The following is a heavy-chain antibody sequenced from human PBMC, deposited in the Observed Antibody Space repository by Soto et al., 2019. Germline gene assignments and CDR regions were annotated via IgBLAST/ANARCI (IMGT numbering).Heavy chain of an antibody. V-gene: IGHV4-38-2*01. CDR1: GYAISSGFY. Sequence: SETLSLTCDVSGYAISSGFYWAWIRQPPGKRLEWIGNIYHTGTTYYNPSLKSRVTMSVDTSKNQFSLRLSSVTAADTAVFYCARVRTVGRSGSPGDSWGQGTLVTVSS. D-gene: IGHD3-10*01. J-gene: IGHJ4*02. CDR3: ARVRTVGRSGSPGDS. CDR2: IYHTGTT.